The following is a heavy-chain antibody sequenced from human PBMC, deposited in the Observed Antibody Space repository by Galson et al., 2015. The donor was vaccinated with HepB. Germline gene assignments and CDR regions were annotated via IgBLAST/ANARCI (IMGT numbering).Heavy chain of an antibody. V-gene: IGHV3-66*01. CDR1: GFTVSNNH. Sequence: SLRLSCAASGFTVSNNHMNWVRQAPGKGLEWVSGIYKGGSTYYIDSVKGRFTISRDNFKNTLYLQMNSLRAEDTAVYYCSYCSSPSCYNMALDYWGQGTLVTVSS. J-gene: IGHJ4*02. CDR2: IYKGGST. D-gene: IGHD2-2*01. CDR3: SYCSSPSCYNMALDY.